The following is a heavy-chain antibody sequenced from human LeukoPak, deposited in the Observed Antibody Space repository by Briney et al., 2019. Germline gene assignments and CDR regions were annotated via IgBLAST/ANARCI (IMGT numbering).Heavy chain of an antibody. CDR3: ARALAVAGTKLTPLDH. V-gene: IGHV1-18*01. J-gene: IGHJ4*02. Sequence: ASVKVSCKSSGYSCTSYGISWVRQAPGQGLEWMGWISTYNDNINYAQNLQGRVTMTTDTSTSTAYMELRSLRFDDTAVYYCARALAVAGTKLTPLDHWGQGTLVTVSS. CDR1: GYSCTSYG. CDR2: ISTYNDNI. D-gene: IGHD6-19*01.